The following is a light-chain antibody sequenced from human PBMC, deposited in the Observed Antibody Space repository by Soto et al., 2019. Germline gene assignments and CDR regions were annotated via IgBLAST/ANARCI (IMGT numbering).Light chain of an antibody. CDR2: GAS. CDR1: QSISSNY. J-gene: IGKJ1*01. V-gene: IGKV3-20*01. CDR3: HQYGSAPAWT. Sequence: EIVLTQSPGTLSLFPGERATLSCRASQSISSNYLAWYQHKPGQAPRLLIHGASNRATGIPDRCSGAGSGTEFTPTISRLEPEDFAVYYCHQYGSAPAWTFGQGTKVEIK.